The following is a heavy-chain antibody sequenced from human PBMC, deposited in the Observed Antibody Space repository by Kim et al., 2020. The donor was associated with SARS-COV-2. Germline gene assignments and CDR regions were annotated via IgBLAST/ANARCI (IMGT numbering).Heavy chain of an antibody. V-gene: IGHV3-23*01. J-gene: IGHJ2*01. D-gene: IGHD6-13*01. Sequence: DPVTGRFTISRDNSKNTLYLQMNSLRAEDTAVYYCAKAGRSSSWYVYFDLWGRGTLVTVSS. CDR3: AKAGRSSSWYVYFDL.